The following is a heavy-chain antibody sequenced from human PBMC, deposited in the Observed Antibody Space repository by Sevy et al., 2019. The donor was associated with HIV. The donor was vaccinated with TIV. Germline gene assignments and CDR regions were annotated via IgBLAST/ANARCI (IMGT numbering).Heavy chain of an antibody. CDR3: ARGHDYGDDVPNTRGTNYFDY. V-gene: IGHV4-30-4*01. J-gene: IGHJ4*02. Sequence: SETLSLTCTVSGGSISSGDYYWSWIRQPPGKGLEWIGYIYYSGSTYYNPSLKSRVTISVDTSKNQFSLKLSSVTAADTAVYYCARGHDYGDDVPNTRGTNYFDYWGQGTLVTVSS. CDR1: GGSISSGDYY. CDR2: IYYSGST. D-gene: IGHD4-17*01.